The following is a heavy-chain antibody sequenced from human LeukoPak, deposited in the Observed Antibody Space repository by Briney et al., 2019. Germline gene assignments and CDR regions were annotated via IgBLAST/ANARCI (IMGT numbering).Heavy chain of an antibody. V-gene: IGHV1-69*13. J-gene: IGHJ6*02. CDR1: GGTFSSYA. CDR3: ARERRYFDWLLYKNYYYYGMDV. CDR2: IIPIFGTA. Sequence: SVKVSCKASGGTFSSYAISWVRQAPGQGLEWMGGIIPIFGTANYAQKFQGRVTITADESTSTAYMELSSLRSEDTAVYYCARERRYFDWLLYKNYYYYGMDVWGQGTTVTASS. D-gene: IGHD3-9*01.